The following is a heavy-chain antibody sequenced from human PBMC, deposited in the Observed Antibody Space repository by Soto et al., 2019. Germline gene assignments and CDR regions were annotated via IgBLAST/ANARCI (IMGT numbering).Heavy chain of an antibody. CDR2: IIPIFGTA. V-gene: IGHV1-69*13. CDR1: GGTFSSYA. Sequence: SVKVSCKASGGTFSSYAISWVRQAPGQGLEWMGGIIPIFGTANYAQKFQGRVAITADESTSTAYMELSSLRSEDTAVYYCARRVGATNYFDYWGQGTLVTVSS. D-gene: IGHD1-26*01. CDR3: ARRVGATNYFDY. J-gene: IGHJ4*02.